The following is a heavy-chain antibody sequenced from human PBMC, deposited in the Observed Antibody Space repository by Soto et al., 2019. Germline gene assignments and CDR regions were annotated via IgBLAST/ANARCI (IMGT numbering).Heavy chain of an antibody. J-gene: IGHJ4*02. D-gene: IGHD6-19*01. Sequence: QVQLVQSGAEVKKPGASVKVSCKASGYTFTSYYMHWVRQAPGQGLEWMGIINPSGGSTSYAQKFQGRVTMTRDTSTSTVYMELSSLRSEDTAVYYCARVVGSSGWYPGGLDYWGQGTLVTVSS. CDR3: ARVVGSSGWYPGGLDY. CDR1: GYTFTSYY. V-gene: IGHV1-46*01. CDR2: INPSGGST.